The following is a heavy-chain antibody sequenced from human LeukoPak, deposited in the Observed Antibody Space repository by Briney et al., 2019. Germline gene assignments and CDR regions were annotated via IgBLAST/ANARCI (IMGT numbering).Heavy chain of an antibody. J-gene: IGHJ5*02. CDR2: INPSGGST. V-gene: IGHV1-46*01. Sequence: GASVKVSCKASGYTFTGYYMHWVRQAPGQGLEWMGIINPSGGSTSYAQKFQGRVTMTRDMSTSTVYMELSSLRSEDTAVYYCASCFGSPSNWFDPWGQGTLVTVSS. CDR1: GYTFTGYY. D-gene: IGHD3-3*01. CDR3: ASCFGSPSNWFDP.